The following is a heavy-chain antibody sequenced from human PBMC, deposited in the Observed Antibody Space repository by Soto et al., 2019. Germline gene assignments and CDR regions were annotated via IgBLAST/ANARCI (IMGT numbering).Heavy chain of an antibody. Sequence: QVQLQESGPGLVKPSETLSLTCTVSGGSISSYYWSWIRQPPGKGLEWIGYIYYSGSTNYNPSLTSRLTISVDTSKIQFSLMLCSVTAADTAVYYCERSSYGLFDYWGQGTLVTVSS. V-gene: IGHV4-59*01. D-gene: IGHD5-18*01. CDR1: GGSISSYY. CDR2: IYYSGST. J-gene: IGHJ4*02. CDR3: ERSSYGLFDY.